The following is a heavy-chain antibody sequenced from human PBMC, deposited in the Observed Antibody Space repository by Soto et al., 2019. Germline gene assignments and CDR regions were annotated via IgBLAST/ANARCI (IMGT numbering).Heavy chain of an antibody. Sequence: GGSLRLSCAASGFTFSSYSMNWVRQAPGKGLEWVSSISSSSSYIYYADSVKGRFTIPRDNAKNSLYLQMNSLRAEDTAVYYCARDVTITAAGIDYWGQGTLVTVSS. D-gene: IGHD6-13*01. CDR2: ISSSSSYI. CDR3: ARDVTITAAGIDY. J-gene: IGHJ4*02. CDR1: GFTFSSYS. V-gene: IGHV3-21*01.